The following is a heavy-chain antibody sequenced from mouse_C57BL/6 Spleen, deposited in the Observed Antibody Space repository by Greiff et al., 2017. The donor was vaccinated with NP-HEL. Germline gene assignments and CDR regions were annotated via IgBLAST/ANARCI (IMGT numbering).Heavy chain of an antibody. D-gene: IGHD3-2*02. CDR1: GFNIKDYY. Sequence: EVKLQQSGAELVKPGASVKLSCTASGFNIKDYYMHWVKQRTEQGLEWIGRIDPEDGETKYAPKFQGKATITADTSSNTAYLQLSSLTSEDTAVYYCARGAQYYFDYWGQGTTLTVSS. CDR2: IDPEDGET. J-gene: IGHJ2*01. V-gene: IGHV14-2*01. CDR3: ARGAQYYFDY.